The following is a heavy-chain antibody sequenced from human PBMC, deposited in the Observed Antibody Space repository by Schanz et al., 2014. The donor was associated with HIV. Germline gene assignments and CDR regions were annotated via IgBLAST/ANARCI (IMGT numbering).Heavy chain of an antibody. CDR1: GGTLSSYA. V-gene: IGHV1-2*02. J-gene: IGHJ4*02. Sequence: QVQLVQSGAEVQKPGSSVKVSCKASGGTLSSYAISWVRQAPGQGLEWMGWIKPNSGDTYYAQKFQGKVTMTRDTSITTASLELSRLRSDDTAVYFCARNPYQLLPFDSWGQGTLVTVSS. CDR2: IKPNSGDT. CDR3: ARNPYQLLPFDS. D-gene: IGHD2-15*01.